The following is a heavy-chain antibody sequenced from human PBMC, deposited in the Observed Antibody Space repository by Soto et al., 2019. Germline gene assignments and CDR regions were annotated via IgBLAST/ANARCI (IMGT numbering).Heavy chain of an antibody. J-gene: IGHJ6*02. V-gene: IGHV1-69*13. Sequence: SVKVSCKASGGIFSSYAISWVRQAPGQGLEWMGGIIPIFGTANYAQKFQGRVTITADESTSTAYMELSSLRSEDTAVYYCARSMVRGVIITDYYYYGMDVWGQGTTVTVSS. CDR1: GGIFSSYA. CDR3: ARSMVRGVIITDYYYYGMDV. CDR2: IIPIFGTA. D-gene: IGHD3-10*01.